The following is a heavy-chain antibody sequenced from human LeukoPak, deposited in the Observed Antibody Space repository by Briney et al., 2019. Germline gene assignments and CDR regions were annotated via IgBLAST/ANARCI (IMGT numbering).Heavy chain of an antibody. V-gene: IGHV3-23*01. CDR3: ARDGGYCSSTSCYTENYYYYYGMDV. Sequence: GGSLRLSCTASGFTFSNYAMSWVRQAPGKGLEWVSSITASGDSAYYADSVKGRFTISRDNAKNSLYLQMNSLRAEDTAVYYCARDGGYCSSTSCYTENYYYYYGMDVWGQGTTVTVSS. CDR2: ITASGDSA. D-gene: IGHD2-2*02. J-gene: IGHJ6*02. CDR1: GFTFSNYA.